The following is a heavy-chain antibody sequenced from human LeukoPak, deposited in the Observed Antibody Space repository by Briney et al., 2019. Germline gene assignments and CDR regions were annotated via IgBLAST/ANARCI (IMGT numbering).Heavy chain of an antibody. J-gene: IGHJ6*02. CDR3: AQGGSEIYYFYHGMDV. CDR1: GLSLNSYA. D-gene: IGHD3-10*01. CDR2: ISYDGSNK. V-gene: IGHV3-30*03. Sequence: PGGSLRLSCAASGLSLNSYAIHWVRQAPGKRLEWVTAISYDGSNKHYADSVRGRFTISRDNSKNTLYLQMNSLRSDDTAVYYCAQGGSEIYYFYHGMDVWGRGTTVTVSS.